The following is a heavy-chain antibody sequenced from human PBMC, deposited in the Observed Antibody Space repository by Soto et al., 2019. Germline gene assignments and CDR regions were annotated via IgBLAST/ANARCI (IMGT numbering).Heavy chain of an antibody. CDR1: GGSFSGYY. Sequence: PSETLSLTCAVYGGSFSGYYWSWIRQPPGKGLEWIGEINHSGSTNYNPSLKSRVTISVDTSKNQLSLKLSSVTAADTAVYYCARGPDSSGNNWFDPWGQGTLVTVSS. D-gene: IGHD3-22*01. CDR2: INHSGST. CDR3: ARGPDSSGNNWFDP. V-gene: IGHV4-34*01. J-gene: IGHJ5*02.